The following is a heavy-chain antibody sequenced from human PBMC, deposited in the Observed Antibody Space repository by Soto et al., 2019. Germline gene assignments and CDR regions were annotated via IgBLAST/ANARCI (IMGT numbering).Heavy chain of an antibody. CDR1: KFTFSSYW. CDR3: VRVASGSYDCSDP. J-gene: IGHJ5*02. D-gene: IGHD1-26*01. CDR2: INPDGSRT. V-gene: IGHV3-74*01. Sequence: EVQLVESGGGLVQPGGSLRLSCAASKFTFSSYWMHWVRQAPGKGLVWVSRINPDGSRTTYADSVKGRFTISRDNAKNTAFLQMDSLRAEDTAMYYCVRVASGSYDCSDPWGLGTLVTVSP.